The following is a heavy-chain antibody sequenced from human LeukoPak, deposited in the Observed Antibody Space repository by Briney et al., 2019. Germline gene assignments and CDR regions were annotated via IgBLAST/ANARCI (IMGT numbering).Heavy chain of an antibody. J-gene: IGHJ3*02. Sequence: SETLSLTCAVYGGSFSGYYWSWIRQPPRKGLEWIGEINHSGSTNYNPSLKSRVTISVDTSKNQFSLKLSSVTAADTAVYYRARDLAYCGGDCLTRRHDAFDIWGQGTMVTVSS. D-gene: IGHD2-21*02. CDR1: GGSFSGYY. V-gene: IGHV4-34*01. CDR2: INHSGST. CDR3: ARDLAYCGGDCLTRRHDAFDI.